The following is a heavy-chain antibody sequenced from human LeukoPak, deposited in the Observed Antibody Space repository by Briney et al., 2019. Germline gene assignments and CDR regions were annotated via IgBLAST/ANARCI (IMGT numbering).Heavy chain of an antibody. D-gene: IGHD3-9*01. Sequence: ASVKVSCKASGYTFTGYYMHWVRQAPGQGLEWMGWINPNSGGTNYAQKFQGRVTITRDTSISTAYMELSRLRSDDTAVYYCARPSSYYDILTGYSPENWFDPWGQGTLVTVSS. CDR1: GYTFTGYY. CDR2: INPNSGGT. J-gene: IGHJ5*02. CDR3: ARPSSYYDILTGYSPENWFDP. V-gene: IGHV1-2*02.